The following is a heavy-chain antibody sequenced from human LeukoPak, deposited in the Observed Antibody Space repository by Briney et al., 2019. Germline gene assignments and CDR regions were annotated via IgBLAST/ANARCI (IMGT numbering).Heavy chain of an antibody. CDR2: IYYSGST. CDR3: ARGIVPDAFDI. Sequence: PSETLSLACTVSGGSISSYYWSWIRQPQGKGLEWIGYIYYSGSTNYNPSLKSRVTISVDTSKNQFSLKLSSVTAADTAVYYCARGIVPDAFDIWGQGTMVTVSS. D-gene: IGHD2-15*01. V-gene: IGHV4-59*01. CDR1: GGSISSYY. J-gene: IGHJ3*02.